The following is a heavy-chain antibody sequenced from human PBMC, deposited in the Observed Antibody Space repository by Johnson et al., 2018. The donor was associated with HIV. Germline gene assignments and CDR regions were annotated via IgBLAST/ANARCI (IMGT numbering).Heavy chain of an antibody. J-gene: IGHJ3*01. CDR1: GFTFGSFG. D-gene: IGHD5-18*01. Sequence: QVKLLESGGGVVQPGRSLRLSCAASGFTFGSFGMHWVRQAPGKGLEWVAVISYDGSHKNYIDSVKGRFTISRDISKSTLYLQLNSLRPEDSAVYYCAKGEAQEGWIQLLSYAFDFWGQGTMVTVSS. CDR2: ISYDGSHK. V-gene: IGHV3-30*18. CDR3: AKGEAQEGWIQLLSYAFDF.